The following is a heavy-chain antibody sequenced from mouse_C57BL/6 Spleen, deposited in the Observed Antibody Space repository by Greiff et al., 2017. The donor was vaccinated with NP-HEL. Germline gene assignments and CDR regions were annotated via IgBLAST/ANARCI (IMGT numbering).Heavy chain of an antibody. Sequence: DVMLVESGGGLVQPKGSLKLSCAASGFSFNTYAMNWVRQAPGKGLEWVARIRSKSNNYATYYADSVKDRFTISRDDSESMLYLQMNNLKTEDTAMYYCVRQRGSYYAMDYWGQGTSVTVSS. CDR1: GFSFNTYA. CDR3: VRQRGSYYAMDY. J-gene: IGHJ4*01. V-gene: IGHV10-1*01. CDR2: IRSKSNNYAT.